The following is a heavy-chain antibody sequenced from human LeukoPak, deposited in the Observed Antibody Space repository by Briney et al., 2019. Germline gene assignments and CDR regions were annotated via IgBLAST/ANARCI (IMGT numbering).Heavy chain of an antibody. V-gene: IGHV3-33*01. D-gene: IGHD2-2*02. CDR1: GFTFSSYG. Sequence: GRSLRLSCAASGFTFSSYGMHWVRQAPGKGLEWAAVIWYDGSNKYYADSVKGRFTISRDNSKNTLYLQMNSLRAEDTAVYYCARGEPAAISGFDYWGQGTLVTVSS. CDR3: ARGEPAAISGFDY. CDR2: IWYDGSNK. J-gene: IGHJ4*02.